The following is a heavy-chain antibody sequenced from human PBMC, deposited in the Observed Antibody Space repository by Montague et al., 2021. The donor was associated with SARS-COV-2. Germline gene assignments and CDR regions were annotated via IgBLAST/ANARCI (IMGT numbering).Heavy chain of an antibody. J-gene: IGHJ6*02. CDR3: ARDLVVSHAMDV. V-gene: IGHV1-2*02. Sequence: SVKVSCKASGYTFSAYYIHWLRQAPGQGLEYMGWINPNRGGTNFAQRFHGRVTLTRDTSISTVHMELTRPTSDDTAVYYCARDLVVSHAMDVWGQGTTVTVSS. CDR1: GYTFSAYY. CDR2: INPNRGGT. D-gene: IGHD3-22*01.